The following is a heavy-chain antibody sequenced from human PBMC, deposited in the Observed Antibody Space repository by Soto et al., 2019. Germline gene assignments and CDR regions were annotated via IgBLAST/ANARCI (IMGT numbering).Heavy chain of an antibody. Sequence: EVQLLESGGGLVQPGGSLRLACAASGFSFNSYAMVWVRQAPGKGLEWVSVISARGGSSYFADSVKGRFTISRDNAKKSLYLHMTSLGSEDTAFYYCAKIVTRHSLVPVFDQWGQGALVTVSS. V-gene: IGHV3-23*01. J-gene: IGHJ4*02. CDR3: AKIVTRHSLVPVFDQ. D-gene: IGHD2-21*01. CDR2: ISARGGSS. CDR1: GFSFNSYA.